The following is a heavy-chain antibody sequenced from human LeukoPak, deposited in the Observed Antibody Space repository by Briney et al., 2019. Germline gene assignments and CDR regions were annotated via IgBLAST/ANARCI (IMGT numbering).Heavy chain of an antibody. CDR1: GFTFGSYA. CDR3: ARVALRSFDY. V-gene: IGHV3-64*01. CDR2: ISSNGGST. Sequence: PGGSLRLSCAASGFTFGSYAMSWVRQAPGKGLEYVSAISSNGGSTYYANSVKGRFTISRDNSKNTLYLQMGSLRAEDMAVYYCARVALRSFDYWGQGTLVTVSS. J-gene: IGHJ4*02.